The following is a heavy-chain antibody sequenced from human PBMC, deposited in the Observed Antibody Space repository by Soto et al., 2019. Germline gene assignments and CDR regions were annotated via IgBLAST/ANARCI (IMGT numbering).Heavy chain of an antibody. V-gene: IGHV2-5*02. D-gene: IGHD1-26*01. J-gene: IGHJ4*02. CDR3: AHSYLFSPDY. Sequence: SGPTLVNPTQPLTLTCTFPGFSLPTSGVGVGWIRQPPGKALEWLALIYWDDDKRYNPSLKSRLTITKDTSKNQVVLTMTNVDPVDTATYYCAHSYLFSPDYWGQGTLVTVSS. CDR1: GFSLPTSGVG. CDR2: IYWDDDK.